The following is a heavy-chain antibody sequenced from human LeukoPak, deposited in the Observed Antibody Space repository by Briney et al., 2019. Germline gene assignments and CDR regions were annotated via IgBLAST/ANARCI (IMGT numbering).Heavy chain of an antibody. J-gene: IGHJ4*02. D-gene: IGHD4-23*01. CDR2: ISGGSSYT. V-gene: IGHV3-11*06. CDR1: GFTFSDYY. CDR3: ARVSLLDDGGLGDY. Sequence: PGGSLRLSCAASGFTFSDYYMTWFRQAPGKGLEWVSYISGGSSYTNFADSVKGRFTISRDNAKNSLYLQMNSLRAEDTAVYYCARVSLLDDGGLGDYWGRGTLVTVSS.